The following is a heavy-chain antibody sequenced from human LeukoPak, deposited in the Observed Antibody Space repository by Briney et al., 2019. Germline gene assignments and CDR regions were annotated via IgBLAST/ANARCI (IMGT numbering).Heavy chain of an antibody. V-gene: IGHV3-72*01. D-gene: IGHD2-2*01. CDR1: GFTFSDHY. J-gene: IGHJ3*02. CDR3: ARRYCSSTSCRDAFDI. Sequence: GGSLRLSCAASGFTFSDHYMDWVRQAPGKGLEWVGRTRNKANSYTTEYAASVKGRFTISRDDSKNSPYLQMNSLKTEDTAVYYCARRYCSSTSCRDAFDIWGQGTMVTVSS. CDR2: TRNKANSYTT.